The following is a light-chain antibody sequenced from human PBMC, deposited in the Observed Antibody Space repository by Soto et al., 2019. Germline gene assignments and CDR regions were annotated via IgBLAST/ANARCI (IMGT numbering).Light chain of an antibody. V-gene: IGLV2-14*03. CDR3: SSYTISGTPV. CDR1: SCDIGGYNY. Sequence: QSALTQPASVSGSPGQSITISCTGTSCDIGGYNYVSWYQRHPGKVPKLIIYEDTSRPSGGSHRFSGSKSGNTASLTISGLQAEDEGDYFCSSYTISGTPVFGGGTKLTVL. CDR2: EDT. J-gene: IGLJ3*02.